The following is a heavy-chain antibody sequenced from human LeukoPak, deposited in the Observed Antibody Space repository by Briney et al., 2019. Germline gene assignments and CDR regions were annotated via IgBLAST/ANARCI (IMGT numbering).Heavy chain of an antibody. J-gene: IGHJ4*02. CDR3: AKDMVGSGGSGSGFDS. V-gene: IGHV3-9*01. Sequence: PGGSLRLSCAASGFTFGDYAMHWVRQAPGKGLEWVSGISWNNDNRGYADSVKGRFTISRDNAKNSLYLQMNSLRAEDTALYYCAKDMVGSGGSGSGFDSWGQGTLVTVSS. D-gene: IGHD3-10*01. CDR1: GFTFGDYA. CDR2: ISWNNDNR.